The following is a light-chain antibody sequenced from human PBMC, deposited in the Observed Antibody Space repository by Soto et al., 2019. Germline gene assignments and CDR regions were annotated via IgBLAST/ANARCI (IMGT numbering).Light chain of an antibody. CDR1: SSNIGAGYD. Sequence: QSVLTQPPSVSGAPGQRVTISCTGSSSNIGAGYDVHWYQQLPGTAPKLLIYGNSNRPSGVPDRFSGSKSGTSASLAITGLQAEDEADYYCQSYDSSLGGSKVVFGGGTELTVL. CDR2: GNS. J-gene: IGLJ2*01. V-gene: IGLV1-40*01. CDR3: QSYDSSLGGSKVV.